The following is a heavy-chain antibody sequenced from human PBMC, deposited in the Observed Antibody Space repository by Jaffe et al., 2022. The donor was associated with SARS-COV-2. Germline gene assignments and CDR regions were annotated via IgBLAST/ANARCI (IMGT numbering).Heavy chain of an antibody. CDR3: AKDLDWGYDFWSGYSHFDY. V-gene: IGHV3-23*01. CDR2: ISGSGGST. Sequence: EVQLLESGGGLVQPGGSLRLSCAASGFTFSSYAMSWVRQAPGKGLEWVSAISGSGGSTYYADSVKGRFTISRDNSKNTLYLQMNSLRAEDTAVYYCAKDLDWGYDFWSGYSHFDYWGQGTLVTVSS. D-gene: IGHD3-3*01. J-gene: IGHJ4*02. CDR1: GFTFSSYA.